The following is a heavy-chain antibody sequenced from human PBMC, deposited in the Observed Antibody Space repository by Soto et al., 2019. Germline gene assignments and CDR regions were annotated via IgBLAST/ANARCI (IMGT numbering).Heavy chain of an antibody. CDR1: GFTISDYY. CDR3: AMGGKTDWKYFDS. D-gene: IGHD1-1*01. V-gene: IGHV3-72*01. Sequence: EVQLVESGGGLVQPGGSLRLSCAAAGFTISDYYMDWVRQAPGMGLEWVARTRNKVNSYTTGYAASVKGRFNISKDGSENAVYMQMNKLKTEDTAVYYYAMGGKTDWKYFDSWDQGTMVTGSS. CDR2: TRNKVNSYTT. J-gene: IGHJ4*02.